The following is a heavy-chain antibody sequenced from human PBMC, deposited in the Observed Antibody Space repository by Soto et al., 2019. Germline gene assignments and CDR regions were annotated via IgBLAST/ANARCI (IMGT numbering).Heavy chain of an antibody. D-gene: IGHD5-12*01. CDR1: GYTFTSYD. Sequence: QVQLVQSGAEVKKPGASVKVSCKASGYTFTSYDINWVRQATGQGLEWMGWMNPNSGNTGYAQKFQGRVTMTRNTSINTAYMELSSLRSEDTAVYYCARWRWLQLRYGMDVWGQGTTVTVSS. J-gene: IGHJ6*02. V-gene: IGHV1-8*01. CDR3: ARWRWLQLRYGMDV. CDR2: MNPNSGNT.